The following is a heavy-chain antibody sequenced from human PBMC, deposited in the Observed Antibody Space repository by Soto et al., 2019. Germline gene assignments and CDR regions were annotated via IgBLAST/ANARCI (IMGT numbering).Heavy chain of an antibody. J-gene: IGHJ6*02. CDR3: ARDLHYYDSSGYWGYYYGMDV. CDR2: INSDGSST. D-gene: IGHD3-22*01. V-gene: IGHV3-74*01. CDR1: GFTFSSYW. Sequence: GGSLRLSCAASGFTFSSYWMHWVRQAPGKGLVWVSRINSDGSSTSYADSVKGRFTISRDNAKNTLYLQMNSLRAEDTAVYYCARDLHYYDSSGYWGYYYGMDVWGQGTTVTVSS.